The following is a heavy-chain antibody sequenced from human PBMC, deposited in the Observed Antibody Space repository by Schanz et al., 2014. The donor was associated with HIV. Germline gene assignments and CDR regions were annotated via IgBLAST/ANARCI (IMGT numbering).Heavy chain of an antibody. CDR1: GFTFSSYG. V-gene: IGHV3-21*01. Sequence: EVQLLESGGGLVQPGGSLRLSCAASGFTFSSYGMHWVRQAPGKGLEWLSSISSSGGYIYYADSVKGRFTISRDNAKNSLYLQMNSLRFADTAVYYCVRGDTVFEYWGQGTLVTVS. J-gene: IGHJ4*02. CDR2: ISSSGGYI. D-gene: IGHD5-18*01. CDR3: VRGDTVFEY.